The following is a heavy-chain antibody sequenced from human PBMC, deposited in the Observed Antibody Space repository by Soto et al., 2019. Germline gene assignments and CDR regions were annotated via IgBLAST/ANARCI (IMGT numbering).Heavy chain of an antibody. Sequence: GGSLRLSCAASGVTFSSYAMSWVRQAPGKGLEWVAAISGSGGSTYYADSVKGRFTISRDNSKNTLYLQMDSLRAEDTAVYYCASGVSIAAHRAAGLFDPWGQGTLVTVSS. CDR1: GVTFSSYA. J-gene: IGHJ5*02. CDR2: ISGSGGST. V-gene: IGHV3-23*01. CDR3: ASGVSIAAHRAAGLFDP. D-gene: IGHD6-6*01.